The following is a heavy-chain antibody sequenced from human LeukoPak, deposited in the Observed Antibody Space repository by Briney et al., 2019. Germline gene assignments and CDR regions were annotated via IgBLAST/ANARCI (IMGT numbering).Heavy chain of an antibody. CDR2: ISSSSSYI. CDR1: GFTFSSYS. D-gene: IGHD3-10*01. CDR3: AKDHVIMVRGGYFSMDV. V-gene: IGHV3-21*01. Sequence: GGSLRLSCAASGFTFSSYSMNWVRQAPGKGLEWVSSISSSSSYIYYADSVKGRFTISRDNAKNSLYLQMNSLRAEDTAVYYCAKDHVIMVRGGYFSMDVWGQGTTVIVSS. J-gene: IGHJ6*02.